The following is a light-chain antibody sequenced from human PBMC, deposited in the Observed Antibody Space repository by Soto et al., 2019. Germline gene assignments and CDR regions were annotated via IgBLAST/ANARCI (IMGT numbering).Light chain of an antibody. Sequence: EIVLTQSPGTLSLSPGERATLSCKASQSVTSRYLAWYQQKPGQAPRLLIYGASSRATGIPDRFSGSGSGTDFTLTISRLEPEDFAVYFCQQYHNSPAYTFGQGTKLEIK. CDR2: GAS. V-gene: IGKV3-20*01. CDR1: QSVTSRY. CDR3: QQYHNSPAYT. J-gene: IGKJ2*01.